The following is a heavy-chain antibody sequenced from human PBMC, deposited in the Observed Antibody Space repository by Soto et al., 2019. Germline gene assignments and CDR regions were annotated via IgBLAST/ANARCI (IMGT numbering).Heavy chain of an antibody. CDR2: IIPIFGTA. CDR1: GGTFSSYA. V-gene: IGHV1-69*01. CDR3: AREGVAYCGGDCYPFFAY. Sequence: QVQLVQSGAEVKKPGSSVKVSCKASGGTFSSYAISWVRQAPGQGLEWMGGIIPIFGTANYAQKLQGRVTITADDSTSKAYMERSSLGSEDTAVYYCAREGVAYCGGDCYPFFAYWGQGTLVTVAS. J-gene: IGHJ4*02. D-gene: IGHD2-21*02.